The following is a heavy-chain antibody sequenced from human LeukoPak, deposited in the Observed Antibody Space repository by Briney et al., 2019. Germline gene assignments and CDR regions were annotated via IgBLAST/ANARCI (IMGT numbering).Heavy chain of an antibody. CDR3: AGDRDSSSHYFDY. CDR2: IYSGGST. Sequence: GGSLRLSCAASGFTVSSNYMSWVRQAPGKGLEWVSVIYSGGSTYYADSVKGRFTISRDNSKNTLYLQMNSLRAEDTAVYFSAGDRDSSSHYFDYWGQGALVTVSS. CDR1: GFTVSSNY. D-gene: IGHD6-6*01. J-gene: IGHJ4*02. V-gene: IGHV3-53*05.